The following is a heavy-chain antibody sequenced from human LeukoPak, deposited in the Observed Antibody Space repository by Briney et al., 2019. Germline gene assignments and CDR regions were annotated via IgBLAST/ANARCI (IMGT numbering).Heavy chain of an antibody. CDR1: GYTLTELS. D-gene: IGHD2-15*01. CDR3: ATTGYCSGGSCRLYWFDP. V-gene: IGHV1-24*01. Sequence: ASVKVSCKVSGYTLTELSMHWVRQVPGKGLEWMGGFDPEDGETTYAQKFQGRVTMTEDTSTDTAYMELSSLRSEDTAVYYCATTGYCSGGSCRLYWFDPWGQGTLVTVFS. CDR2: FDPEDGET. J-gene: IGHJ5*02.